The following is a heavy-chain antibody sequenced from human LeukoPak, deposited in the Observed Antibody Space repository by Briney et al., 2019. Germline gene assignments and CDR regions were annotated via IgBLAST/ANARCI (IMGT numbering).Heavy chain of an antibody. J-gene: IGHJ4*02. CDR2: ISTSGGNT. D-gene: IGHD2-21*02. CDR1: GFTFSSYA. Sequence: PGGSLRLSCAASGFTFSSYAMSWVRQAPGKGLEWVSGISTSGGNTDYADSVKGRFTISRDNSKNTLYLQMNSLRAEDTAVYYCAKDPDIVVVTALDYWGQGTLVTVSS. CDR3: AKDPDIVVVTALDY. V-gene: IGHV3-23*01.